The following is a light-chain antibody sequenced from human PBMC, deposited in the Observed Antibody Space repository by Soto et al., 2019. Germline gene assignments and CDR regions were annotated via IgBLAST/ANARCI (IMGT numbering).Light chain of an antibody. V-gene: IGLV2-14*01. CDR2: DVS. CDR3: SSYTSSSTRGYV. Sequence: QSALTQPASVSGSPGQSITISCTGTSSDVGGYNYVSWYQQHPGKAPKLMIYDVSNRPSGVSNRFSGSKSGNTASLTISGRQAEDEADYYCSSYTSSSTRGYVLGTGTKLTVL. J-gene: IGLJ1*01. CDR1: SSDVGGYNY.